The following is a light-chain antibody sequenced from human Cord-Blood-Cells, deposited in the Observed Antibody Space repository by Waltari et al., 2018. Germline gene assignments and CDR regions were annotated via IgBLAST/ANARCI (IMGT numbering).Light chain of an antibody. CDR2: WAS. CDR1: QSVLYSSNNKNY. CDR3: QQYYSTPFT. J-gene: IGKJ3*01. Sequence: DIVMTQSPDSLAVSLGEWAPINCKSSQSVLYSSNNKNYLAWYQQKPGQPPKLLIYWASTRESGVPDRFSGSGSGTDFTLTISSLQAEDVAVYYCQQYYSTPFTFGPGTKVDIK. V-gene: IGKV4-1*01.